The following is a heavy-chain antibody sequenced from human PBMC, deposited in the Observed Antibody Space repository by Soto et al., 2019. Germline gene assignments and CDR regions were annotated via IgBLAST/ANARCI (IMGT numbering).Heavy chain of an antibody. J-gene: IGHJ6*02. CDR3: ARVGPNTHYYYFYGMDV. CDR1: GDSISSYY. Sequence: QVQLQESGPGLVKPSETLSLTCTVSGDSISSYYWSWIRQPPGQGLEWIGYIYYSGSTNYSPSLKSRVTISLDTSKNQFSLKLSSVTAADTAVYYCARVGPNTHYYYFYGMDVWGQGTTVTVSS. CDR2: IYYSGST. V-gene: IGHV4-59*01. D-gene: IGHD1-26*01.